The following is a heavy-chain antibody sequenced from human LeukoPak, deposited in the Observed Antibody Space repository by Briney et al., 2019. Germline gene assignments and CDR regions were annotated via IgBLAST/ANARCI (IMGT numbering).Heavy chain of an antibody. D-gene: IGHD2-2*01. CDR1: GYTLTELS. CDR2: FDPEDGET. Sequence: ASVKVSCKVSGYTLTELSMHWVRQAPGKGLEWMGGFDPEDGETIYAQKFQGRVTMTEDTSTDTAYKELSSLRSEDTAVYYCATDCPSSSTSCPFDYWGQGTLVTVSS. J-gene: IGHJ4*02. CDR3: ATDCPSSSTSCPFDY. V-gene: IGHV1-24*01.